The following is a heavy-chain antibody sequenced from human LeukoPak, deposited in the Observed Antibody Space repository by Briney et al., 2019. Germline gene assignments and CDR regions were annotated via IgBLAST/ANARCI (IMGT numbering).Heavy chain of an antibody. CDR2: ISAYNGNT. D-gene: IGHD6-19*01. CDR1: GYTFTSYG. Sequence: ASVKVSFKASGYTFTSYGISGVRQAPGQGLEWMGWISAYNGNTNYAQKLQGRVTMTTDTSTSTAYMELRSLRSDDTVVYYCAREGAVAGTNYYYYYGMDVWGQGTTVTASS. CDR3: AREGAVAGTNYYYYYGMDV. V-gene: IGHV1-18*01. J-gene: IGHJ6*02.